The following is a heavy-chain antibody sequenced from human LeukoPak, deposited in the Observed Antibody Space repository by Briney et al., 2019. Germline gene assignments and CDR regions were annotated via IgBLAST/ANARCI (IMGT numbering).Heavy chain of an antibody. J-gene: IGHJ4*02. CDR1: GYTFTGYY. Sequence: ASVKVSCKASGYTFTGYYMHWVRQAPGQGLEGMGWINPNSGVTNYAQKFQGRVTMTRDTSISTAYMELSRLRSDDTAVYYCAAESGIDLKYDYWGQGTLVTVSS. CDR2: INPNSGVT. D-gene: IGHD1-26*01. CDR3: AAESGIDLKYDY. V-gene: IGHV1-2*02.